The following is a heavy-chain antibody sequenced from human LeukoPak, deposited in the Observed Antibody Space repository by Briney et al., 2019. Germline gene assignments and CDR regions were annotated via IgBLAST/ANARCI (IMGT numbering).Heavy chain of an antibody. J-gene: IGHJ4*02. Sequence: ETLSLTCTVSGGSISSYYWSWVRQAPGKGLEWVSVIYSGGNTLYSDSVKGRFTISRDNSKNTLYLQMNSLRAEDTAVYYCAKPLNTMIVVVITSWGQGTLVTVSS. CDR3: AKPLNTMIVVVITS. V-gene: IGHV3-53*01. CDR2: IYSGGNT. D-gene: IGHD3-22*01. CDR1: GGSISSYY.